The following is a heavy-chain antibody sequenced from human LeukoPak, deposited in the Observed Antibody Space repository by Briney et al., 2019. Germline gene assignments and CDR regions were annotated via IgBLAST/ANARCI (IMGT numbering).Heavy chain of an antibody. V-gene: IGHV3-9*01. D-gene: IGHD6-13*01. CDR1: GFTFDDYA. Sequence: GGSLRLSCAASGFTFDDYAMHWVRQAPGRGLEWVSGISWNSGSIGYADSVKGRFTISRDNAKNSLYLQMNSLRAEDTALYYCAKAHQGGVYSSSWYYNWFDPWGQGTLVTVSS. CDR2: ISWNSGSI. J-gene: IGHJ5*02. CDR3: AKAHQGGVYSSSWYYNWFDP.